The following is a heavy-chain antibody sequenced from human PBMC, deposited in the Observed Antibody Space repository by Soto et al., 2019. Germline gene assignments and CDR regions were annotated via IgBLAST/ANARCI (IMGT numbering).Heavy chain of an antibody. CDR3: ARARVVASSMPAWYFDL. D-gene: IGHD2-2*01. CDR1: GGSISSGVYY. Sequence: SETLSLTCTVSGGSISSGVYYWGWIRQPPGKGLEWIGNIYHSGSTYYNPSLKSRGTISVDPSKNQFSLKLSSVTAADTAVFYCARARVVASSMPAWYFDLWGRGTLVTVSS. CDR2: IYHSGST. V-gene: IGHV4-39*01. J-gene: IGHJ2*01.